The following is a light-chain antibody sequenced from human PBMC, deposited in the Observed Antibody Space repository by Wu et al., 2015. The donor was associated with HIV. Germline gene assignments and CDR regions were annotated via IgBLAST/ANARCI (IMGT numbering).Light chain of an antibody. V-gene: IGKV3-15*01. CDR1: QSVSSN. CDR3: QQYNNWPLR. Sequence: EVVMTQSPVTLSVSQGKNATLSCRASQSVSSNLAWYQQKPGQAPRLLIYGASTRATGLPARFSGSGSGTEFTLTISSLQSEDSAVYYCQQYNNWPLRFGPGTKVEVK. J-gene: IGKJ1*01. CDR2: GAS.